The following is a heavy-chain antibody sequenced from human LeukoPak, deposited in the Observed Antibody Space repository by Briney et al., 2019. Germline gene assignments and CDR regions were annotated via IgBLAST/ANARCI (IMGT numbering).Heavy chain of an antibody. V-gene: IGHV3-7*05. CDR3: ARGGGRHVEY. CDR2: IKQDGSEK. D-gene: IGHD2/OR15-2a*01. CDR1: GFTFNDYW. Sequence: GGSLRLSCAASGFTFNDYWMTWVRQAPGKGLEWVANIKQDGSEKNYVDSVKGRFTISRDNAKNSLYLQMNSLRAEDTAVYYCARGGGRHVEYWGQGNLVTVSS. J-gene: IGHJ4*02.